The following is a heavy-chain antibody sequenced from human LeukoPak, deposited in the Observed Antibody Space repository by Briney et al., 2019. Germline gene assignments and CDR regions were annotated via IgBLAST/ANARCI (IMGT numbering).Heavy chain of an antibody. Sequence: SVKVSCKASGGTFSSYAISWVRQAPGQGLEWMGRIIPILGIANYAQKFQGRVTITADKSTSTAYMELSSLRSEDTAVYYCAREGYTTVTTYNYYYYGMDVWGQGTTVTVSS. J-gene: IGHJ6*02. CDR1: GGTFSSYA. D-gene: IGHD4-17*01. CDR3: AREGYTTVTTYNYYYYGMDV. V-gene: IGHV1-69*04. CDR2: IIPILGIA.